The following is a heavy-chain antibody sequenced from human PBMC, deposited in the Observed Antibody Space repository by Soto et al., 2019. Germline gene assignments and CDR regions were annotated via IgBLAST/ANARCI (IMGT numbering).Heavy chain of an antibody. CDR1: GGTIGSSNW. CDR3: AGGRVLYCYYGMDV. Sequence: PSETLSLTCAASGGTIGSSNWRSWVRQPPGKGLEWLGETYHSGSTNYNPSLKSRVTISVDKSKNQFSLKLSSVTAADTAVYYCAGGRVLYCYYGMDVWGQGTTVTVSS. CDR2: TYHSGST. D-gene: IGHD2-2*01. J-gene: IGHJ6*02. V-gene: IGHV4-4*02.